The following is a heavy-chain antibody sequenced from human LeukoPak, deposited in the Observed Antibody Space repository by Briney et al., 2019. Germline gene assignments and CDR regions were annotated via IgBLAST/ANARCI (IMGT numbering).Heavy chain of an antibody. D-gene: IGHD5-24*01. CDR3: ASMATMYYFDS. Sequence: SQTLSLTCTVSSGSITSGDYYWSWIRQPPGKGLEWIGYIYHSGATYYNPSLKSRATISIDRSKNQFSVRLSSVTAADTALYYCASMATMYYFDSWGQGTPVTVSS. CDR1: SGSITSGDYY. V-gene: IGHV4-30-4*01. CDR2: IYHSGAT. J-gene: IGHJ4*02.